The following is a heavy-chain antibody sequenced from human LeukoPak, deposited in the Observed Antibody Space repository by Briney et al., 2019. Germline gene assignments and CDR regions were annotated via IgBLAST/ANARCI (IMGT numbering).Heavy chain of an antibody. D-gene: IGHD2-15*01. CDR2: INHSGST. V-gene: IGHV4-34*01. J-gene: IGHJ4*02. CDR3: ARYSRGVGAASDY. CDR1: GGSFGGYY. Sequence: PSETLSLTCAVYGGSFGGYYWSWIRQPPGKGLEWIGEINHSGSTNYNPSLKSRVTISVDTSKNQFSLKLSSVIAADTAVYYCARYSRGVGAASDYWGQGTLVTVSS.